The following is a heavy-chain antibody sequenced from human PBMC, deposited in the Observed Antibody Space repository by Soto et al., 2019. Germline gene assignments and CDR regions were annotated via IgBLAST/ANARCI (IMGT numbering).Heavy chain of an antibody. Sequence: EVQLVETGGGLIQPGGSLRLSCAASGFTVSSNYMSWVRQAPGKGLEWVSVIYSGGSTYYADSVKGRFIISRDNSKNKLYLQMNSLRAEYTAVYYCARVLGYCYYMDVWGKGTTVTVSS. D-gene: IGHD7-27*01. CDR2: IYSGGST. V-gene: IGHV3-53*02. CDR3: ARVLGYCYYMDV. CDR1: GFTVSSNY. J-gene: IGHJ6*03.